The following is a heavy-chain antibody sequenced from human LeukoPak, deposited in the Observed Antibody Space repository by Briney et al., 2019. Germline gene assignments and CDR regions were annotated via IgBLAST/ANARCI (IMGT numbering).Heavy chain of an antibody. Sequence: PSETLSLTCAVYGGSFSGYYWSWIRQPPGKGLEWIGGINHSGSTNYNPSLKSRVTISVDTSKNQFSLKLSSVTAADTAVYYCARRNWFDPWGQGTLVTVSS. CDR3: ARRNWFDP. J-gene: IGHJ5*02. CDR2: INHSGST. CDR1: GGSFSGYY. V-gene: IGHV4-34*01.